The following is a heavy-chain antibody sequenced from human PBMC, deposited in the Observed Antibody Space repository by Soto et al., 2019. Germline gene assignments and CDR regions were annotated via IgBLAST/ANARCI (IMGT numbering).Heavy chain of an antibody. J-gene: IGHJ4*02. CDR1: GFTFSSYA. CDR3: AKAPPVLRFSTSLDY. D-gene: IGHD3-3*01. CDR2: ISGSGGST. Sequence: GGSLRLSCAASGFTFSSYAMSWVHQAPGKGLEWVSAISGSGGSTYYADSVKGRFTISRDNSKNTLYLQMNSLRAEDTAVYYCAKAPPVLRFSTSLDYWGQGTLVTVSS. V-gene: IGHV3-23*01.